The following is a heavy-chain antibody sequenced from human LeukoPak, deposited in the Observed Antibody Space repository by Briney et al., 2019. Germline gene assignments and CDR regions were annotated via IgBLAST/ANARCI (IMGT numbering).Heavy chain of an antibody. D-gene: IGHD3-3*01. J-gene: IGHJ5*02. CDR3: AKGYDFPNWFDP. CDR2: ISSSDTYI. Sequence: GGSLRLSCAASGFTFSSYSMNWVRQAPGKGLERVSSISSSDTYIYHADSVKGRFTISRDNAKNSLYLQMNSLRAEDTAVYYCAKGYDFPNWFDPWGQGTLVTVSS. CDR1: GFTFSSYS. V-gene: IGHV3-21*01.